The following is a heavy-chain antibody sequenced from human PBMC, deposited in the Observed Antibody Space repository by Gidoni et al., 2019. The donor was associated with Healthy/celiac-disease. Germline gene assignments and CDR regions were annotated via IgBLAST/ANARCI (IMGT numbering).Heavy chain of an antibody. CDR3: AKDLSLAVVVSGGAFDI. V-gene: IGHV3-23*01. CDR1: GFPFSSYA. J-gene: IGHJ3*02. CDR2: IMGSGGST. D-gene: IGHD3-22*01. Sequence: EVQLLESGGGLVQPGGSLRLSCAASGFPFSSYAMSWVRQAPGKGLEWVSAIMGSGGSTYYAESVKGRLTISRDNSKNTLYLQMNSLRAEDTAVYYCAKDLSLAVVVSGGAFDIWGQGTMVTVSS.